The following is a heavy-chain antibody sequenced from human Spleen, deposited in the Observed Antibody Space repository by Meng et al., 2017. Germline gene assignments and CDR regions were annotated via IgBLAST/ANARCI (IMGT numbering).Heavy chain of an antibody. CDR2: ISGSGGST. J-gene: IGHJ3*02. CDR1: GFTFHSYA. D-gene: IGHD1-14*01. CDR3: ARVPDEDAFDI. Sequence: GESLKISCAASGFTFHSYAMSWVRQAPGKGLEWVSTISGSGGSTYYADSVKGRFTISRDNSRNTLYLQMNSLRAEDTAVYYCARVPDEDAFDIWGQGTMVTVSS. V-gene: IGHV3-23*01.